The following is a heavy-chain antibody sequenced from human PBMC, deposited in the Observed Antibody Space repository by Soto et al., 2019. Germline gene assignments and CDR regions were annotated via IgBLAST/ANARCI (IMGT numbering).Heavy chain of an antibody. V-gene: IGHV1-18*01. CDR1: GYTFTSYG. CDR2: ISAWNADT. CDR3: ARALYYHDYSANYYFDY. J-gene: IGHJ4*02. D-gene: IGHD3-22*01. Sequence: QVQLVQSAAEAKKTGASVKVSCKTSGYTFTSYGVSWVRQAPGQGLEWLAWISAWNADTNYAQKIQGRVTVTTDTSTSTAYMELRSLRSDDTAVYYCARALYYHDYSANYYFDYWGQGTLVTVSS.